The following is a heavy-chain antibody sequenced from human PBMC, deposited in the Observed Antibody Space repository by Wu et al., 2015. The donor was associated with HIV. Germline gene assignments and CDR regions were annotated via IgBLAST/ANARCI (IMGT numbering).Heavy chain of an antibody. Sequence: QVQLVQSGAEVKKPGASVKVSCKSSGYSFTAYYMHWVRQAPGQGLEWMARLNPNTGSTDYAQNFQGRVTVTRDTSISTAYMEVRGLRPDDTAVYYXASGIQSGGANYWGQGTLVTVSS. D-gene: IGHD1-1*01. CDR3: ASGIQSGGANY. CDR2: LNPNTGST. CDR1: GYSFTAYY. J-gene: IGHJ4*02. V-gene: IGHV1-2*02.